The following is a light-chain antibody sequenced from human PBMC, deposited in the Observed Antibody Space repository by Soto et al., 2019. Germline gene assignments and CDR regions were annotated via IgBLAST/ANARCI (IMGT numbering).Light chain of an antibody. CDR2: EGS. Sequence: QCAQAHPASVSWSLGHAITISCTGSRSDVGTYNLVSWYQVHPGKAPQLLIYEGSKRPSEISDRFSGSRSGNTASLTISGLQSEEEADYYCFSYAGSTNYVFGSGTNVTXL. J-gene: IGLJ1*01. V-gene: IGLV2-23*01. CDR1: RSDVGTYNL. CDR3: FSYAGSTNYV.